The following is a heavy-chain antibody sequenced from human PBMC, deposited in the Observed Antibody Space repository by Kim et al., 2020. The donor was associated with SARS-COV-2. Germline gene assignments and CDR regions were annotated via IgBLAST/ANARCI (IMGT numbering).Heavy chain of an antibody. D-gene: IGHD5-12*01. J-gene: IGHJ5*02. CDR3: ARHQPATGVTT. V-gene: IGHV5-51*01. CDR2: T. Sequence: TGYSPSFQGQFTISADKSISTAYLQWSSMKASDTAMYYCARHQPATGVTTWGQGTLVTVSS.